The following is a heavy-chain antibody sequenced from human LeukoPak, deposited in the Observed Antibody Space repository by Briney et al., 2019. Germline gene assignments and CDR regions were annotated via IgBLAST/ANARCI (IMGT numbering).Heavy chain of an antibody. CDR1: GYTLTELS. J-gene: IGHJ2*01. V-gene: IGHV1-24*01. CDR3: ATRRPTVAATRIYWYFDL. CDR2: FDPEDGET. Sequence: ASVKVPCKVSGYTLTELSMHWVRQAPGKGLEWMGGFDPEDGETIYAQKFQGRVTMTEDTSTDTAYMELSSLRSEDTAVYYCATRRPTVAATRIYWYFDLWGRGTLVTVSS. D-gene: IGHD6-19*01.